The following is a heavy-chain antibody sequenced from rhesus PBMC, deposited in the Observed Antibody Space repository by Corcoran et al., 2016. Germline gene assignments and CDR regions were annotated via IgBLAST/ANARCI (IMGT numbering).Heavy chain of an antibody. Sequence: QVQLQESGPGLVKPSETLSLTCAVSGGSITSGYYYWSWIRQPPGKGLEWIGYIIYSGSTSYNPSLQSRVTISRDTSKNQFSLKLSSVTAADTAVYYCARDVSVAAKGDFDYWGQGVLVTVSS. V-gene: IGHV4-122*02. CDR1: GGSITSGYYY. D-gene: IGHD4-29*01. CDR3: ARDVSVAAKGDFDY. CDR2: IIYSGST. J-gene: IGHJ4*01.